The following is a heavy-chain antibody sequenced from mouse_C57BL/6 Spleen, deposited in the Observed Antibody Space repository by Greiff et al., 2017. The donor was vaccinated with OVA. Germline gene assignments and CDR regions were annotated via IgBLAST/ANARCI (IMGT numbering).Heavy chain of an antibody. CDR2: INPNNGGT. D-gene: IGHD2-2*01. CDR3: ASTMLKAY. V-gene: IGHV1-26*01. Sequence: EVQLQQSGPELVKPGASVKISCKASGYTFTDYYMNWVKQSHGKSLEWIGDINPNNGGTSYNQKFKGKATLTVDKSSSTAYMELRSLTSEDSAVXYFASTMLKAYWGPGTLVTVSA. J-gene: IGHJ3*01. CDR1: GYTFTDYY.